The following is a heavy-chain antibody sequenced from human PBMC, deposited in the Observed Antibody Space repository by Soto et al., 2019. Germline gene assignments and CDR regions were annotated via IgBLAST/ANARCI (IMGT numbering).Heavy chain of an antibody. V-gene: IGHV3-23*01. D-gene: IGHD6-6*01. CDR3: AKDPIAARHMDY. CDR1: GFTFSSYA. J-gene: IGHJ4*02. Sequence: PGGSLRLSCAASGFTFSSYAMSWVRQAPGKGLEWVSAISGSGGSTYYADSVKCRFTISRDNSKNTLYLQMNSLRAEDTAVYYCAKDPIAARHMDYWGQGTLVTVSS. CDR2: ISGSGGST.